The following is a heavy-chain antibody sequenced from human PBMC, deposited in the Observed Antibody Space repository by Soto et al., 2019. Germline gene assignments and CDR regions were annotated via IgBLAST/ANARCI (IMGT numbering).Heavy chain of an antibody. J-gene: IGHJ3*02. V-gene: IGHV1-69*02. CDR2: IIPILGIA. D-gene: IGHD3-22*01. Sequence: QVQLVQSGAEVKKPGSSVKVSCKASGGTFSSYTISWVRQAPGQGLEWMGRIIPILGIANYAQKFQGRVTPTLGIPTSAQKFGGRGTITADKSTSTADMELSSLSSGDTAVYYCARATLDSSGWGDAFDIWGQGTMVTVSS. CDR1: GGTFSSYT. CDR3: ARATLDSSGWGDAFDI.